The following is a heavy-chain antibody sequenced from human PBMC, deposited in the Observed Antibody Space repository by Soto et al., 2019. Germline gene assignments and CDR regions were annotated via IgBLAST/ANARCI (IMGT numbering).Heavy chain of an antibody. CDR3: ARGRFLGSRQLVGYYYGMDV. J-gene: IGHJ6*02. Sequence: SDTLSLTCNVSSGSISSGGYYWGLKRQHPWKCLDWIGYIYYSGSTYYNPSLKSRVTISVDTSKNQFSLKLSSVTAADTAVYYCARGRFLGSRQLVGYYYGMDVWGQGTTVTVSS. D-gene: IGHD6-13*01. CDR2: IYYSGST. CDR1: SGSISSGGYY. V-gene: IGHV4-31*03.